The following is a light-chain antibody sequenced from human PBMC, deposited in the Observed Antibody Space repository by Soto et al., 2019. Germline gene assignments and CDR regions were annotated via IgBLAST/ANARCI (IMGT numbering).Light chain of an antibody. V-gene: IGKV3-11*01. CDR3: QEGTYWPA. Sequence: IVLTQSPAILSLSPGEKATLSCRASQSVSGSLGWYQQKPGQAPRLIIYDASVRATGIPARFSGSGSGTDFTLTISSLEPEDFAVYYCQEGTYWPAFGGGTKVDI. J-gene: IGKJ4*01. CDR2: DAS. CDR1: QSVSGS.